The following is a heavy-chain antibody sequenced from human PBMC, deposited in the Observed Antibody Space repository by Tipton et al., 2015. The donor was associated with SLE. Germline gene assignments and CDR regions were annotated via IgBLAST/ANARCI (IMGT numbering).Heavy chain of an antibody. J-gene: IGHJ4*02. D-gene: IGHD7-27*01. V-gene: IGHV4-59*02. CDR3: ASGDDLPYYFEY. Sequence: TPSLTCTVSGGSVTSHFWSWMRQSPGKGLEWIGYMYYSGSTNYYPSLKSRVTISIDMSKNQFSLKLSSVTAADTAVYYCASGDDLPYYFEYWGQGTLVTVSS. CDR2: MYYSGST. CDR1: GGSVTSHF.